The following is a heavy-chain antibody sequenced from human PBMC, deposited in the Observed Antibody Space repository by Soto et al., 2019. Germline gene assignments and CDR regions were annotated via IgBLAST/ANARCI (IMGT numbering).Heavy chain of an antibody. J-gene: IGHJ4*02. CDR2: IIGSGGST. CDR3: AKDQARYCGGDCYFDY. V-gene: IGHV3-23*01. Sequence: LRLSCAASGFTFSSYAMSWVRQAPGKGQEWVSTIIGSGGSTYYADSVKGRFTISRDNSKNTLYLQMNSLRAEDTAVYYCAKDQARYCGGDCYFDYWGQGTLVTVSS. D-gene: IGHD2-21*02. CDR1: GFTFSSYA.